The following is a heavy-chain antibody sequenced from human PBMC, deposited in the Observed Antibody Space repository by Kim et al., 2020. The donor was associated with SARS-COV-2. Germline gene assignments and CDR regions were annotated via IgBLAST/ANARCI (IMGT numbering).Heavy chain of an antibody. V-gene: IGHV3-64*05. CDR3: LKGGSGSPQGKV. CDR2: ITDGGRK. Sequence: GGSLRLSCSASGFIFSHYSMYWVRQAPGKGLQYLSVITDGGRKDHAASLKGGLPISSKNSNNTAVFQKRSRMAEDTAVFYCLKGGSGSPQGKVRGQGTP. D-gene: IGHD3-16*01. CDR1: GFIFSHYS. J-gene: IGHJ6*02.